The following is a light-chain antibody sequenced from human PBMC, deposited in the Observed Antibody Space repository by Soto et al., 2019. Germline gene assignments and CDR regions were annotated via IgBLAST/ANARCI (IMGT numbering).Light chain of an antibody. V-gene: IGKV3-20*01. Sequence: EIVLTQSPGTLSLSPGERATLSCRASQSVSSAYLAWYQHKPGQPPTLLIYAASRRVTGIPDRFSGSGSGTDFTLTISRLETGDFAVYYCQQYGSSSTWTFGQGTKVEIK. CDR2: AAS. J-gene: IGKJ1*01. CDR1: QSVSSAY. CDR3: QQYGSSSTWT.